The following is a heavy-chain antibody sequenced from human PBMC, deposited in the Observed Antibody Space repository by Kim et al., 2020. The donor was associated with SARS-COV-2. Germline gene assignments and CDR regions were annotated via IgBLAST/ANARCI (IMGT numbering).Heavy chain of an antibody. J-gene: IGHJ6*02. Sequence: GGSLRLSCAASGFTFSDYYMSWIRQAPGKGLEWVSYISSSSSYTNYADSVKGRFTISRDNAKNSLYLQMNSLRAEDTAVYYCARDNDYGDYEDYYYYGMDVWGQGTTVTVSS. CDR2: ISSSSSYT. CDR1: GFTFSDYY. D-gene: IGHD4-17*01. V-gene: IGHV3-11*06. CDR3: ARDNDYGDYEDYYYYGMDV.